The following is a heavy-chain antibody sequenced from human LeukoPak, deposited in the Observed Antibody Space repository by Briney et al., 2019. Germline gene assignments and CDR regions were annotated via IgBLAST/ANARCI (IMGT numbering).Heavy chain of an antibody. CDR2: ISYDGSNK. Sequence: GGSLRLSCAASGFTFSSYAMHWVRQAPGKGLEWVAVISYDGSNKYYADSVKGRFTISRDNSKNTLYLQMNSLRAEDTAVYYCAREAYLKGGLRNKNYFDYWGQGTLVTVSS. V-gene: IGHV3-30-3*01. D-gene: IGHD3-16*01. J-gene: IGHJ4*02. CDR1: GFTFSSYA. CDR3: AREAYLKGGLRNKNYFDY.